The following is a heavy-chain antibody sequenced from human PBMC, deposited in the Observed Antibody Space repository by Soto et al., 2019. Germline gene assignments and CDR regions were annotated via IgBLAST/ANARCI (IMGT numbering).Heavy chain of an antibody. D-gene: IGHD5-12*01. CDR1: GASVSSAEHY. J-gene: IGHJ4*02. CDR2: TYYSGGS. Sequence: QVQLQESGPGLVKASQTLSLTCTLSGASVSSAEHYWSWIRQPPGKGLEWIGYTYYSGGSYYNASLQRRVSISADTSQNQSSLTLTSVTAAHTAVYYCARLSGYDPAGAADKWGPGILVSVSP. V-gene: IGHV4-30-4*01. CDR3: ARLSGYDPAGAADK.